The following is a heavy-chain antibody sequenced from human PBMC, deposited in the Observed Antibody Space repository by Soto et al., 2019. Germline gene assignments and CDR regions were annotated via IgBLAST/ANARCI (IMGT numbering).Heavy chain of an antibody. CDR2: IYHSGST. CDR1: GGSISSSNW. V-gene: IGHV4-4*02. J-gene: IGHJ6*02. CDR3: ARASGSPSTVTGGYYYYYGMDV. Sequence: PSETLSLTCAVSGGSISSSNWWSCVRQPPGKGLEWIGEIYHSGSTNYNPSLKSRVTISVDKSKNQFSLKLSSVTAADTAVYYCARASGSPSTVTGGYYYYYGMDVWGQGTTVTVYS. D-gene: IGHD4-4*01.